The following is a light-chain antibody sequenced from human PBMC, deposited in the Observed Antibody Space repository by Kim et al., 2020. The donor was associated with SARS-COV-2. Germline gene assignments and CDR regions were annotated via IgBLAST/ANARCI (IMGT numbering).Light chain of an antibody. CDR1: SSDVGGFDY. CDR3: SSYTTSNTWV. V-gene: IGLV2-14*03. J-gene: IGLJ3*02. Sequence: GQSSTISCTGSSSDVGGFDYVSWYQQHPGKAPKVMIYGVSKRPSGVSNRFSGSKSGNTASLTISGLQAEDEADYYCSSYTTSNTWVFGGGTQLTVL. CDR2: GVS.